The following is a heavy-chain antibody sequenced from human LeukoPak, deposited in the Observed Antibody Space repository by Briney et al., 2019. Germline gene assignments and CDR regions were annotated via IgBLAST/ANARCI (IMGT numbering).Heavy chain of an antibody. Sequence: GGSLRLSCAASGFTFSSYAMHWVRQSLGKGLEWVSVMSYDGFNKYSADSVKGRFTISRENSKNTLYLQMNSLRAEDTAVYYCAKTKGYSYGYYFDYWGQGTLVTVSS. D-gene: IGHD5-18*01. CDR2: MSYDGFNK. J-gene: IGHJ4*02. V-gene: IGHV3-30*18. CDR3: AKTKGYSYGYYFDY. CDR1: GFTFSSYA.